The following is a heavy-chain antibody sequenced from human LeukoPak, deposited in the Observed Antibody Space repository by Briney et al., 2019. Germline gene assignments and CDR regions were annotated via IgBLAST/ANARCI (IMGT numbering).Heavy chain of an antibody. J-gene: IGHJ4*02. CDR1: GYTFTSYD. V-gene: IGHV1-8*01. Sequence: ASVKVSCKASGYTFTSYDINWVRPATGQGHEWMGWMNPNSGNTGYAQKFQGRVTMTRNTSISTAYMELSSLRSEDTAVYYCARAPSITGTTPPGYWGQGTLVTVSS. D-gene: IGHD1-7*01. CDR3: ARAPSITGTTPPGY. CDR2: MNPNSGNT.